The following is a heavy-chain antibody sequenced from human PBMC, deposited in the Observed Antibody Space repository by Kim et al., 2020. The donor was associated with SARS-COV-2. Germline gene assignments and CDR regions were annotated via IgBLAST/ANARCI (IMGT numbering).Heavy chain of an antibody. J-gene: IGHJ4*02. CDR3: ARDARHYDFWSGSSTPNDY. CDR2: INPNSGGT. D-gene: IGHD3-3*01. CDR1: GYTFTGYY. Sequence: ASVKVSCKASGYTFTGYYMHWVRQAPGQGLEWMGWINPNSGGTNYAQKFQGRVTMTRDTSISTAYMELSRLRSDDTAVYYCARDARHYDFWSGSSTPNDYWGQGTLVTVSS. V-gene: IGHV1-2*02.